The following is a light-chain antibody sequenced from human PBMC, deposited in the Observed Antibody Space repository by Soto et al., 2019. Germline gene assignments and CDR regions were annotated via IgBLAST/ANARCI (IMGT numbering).Light chain of an antibody. CDR3: SSYAGSNNVV. J-gene: IGLJ2*01. CDR2: EVS. V-gene: IGLV2-8*01. Sequence: QSALTQPPSASGSPGQSVTISCTGTSSDVGGYNYVSWYQQHPGKAPKLMIYEVSKRPSGVPDRFSGSKSGNPASLTVSGLKAEDEADYYCSSYAGSNNVVFGGGTKVTVL. CDR1: SSDVGGYNY.